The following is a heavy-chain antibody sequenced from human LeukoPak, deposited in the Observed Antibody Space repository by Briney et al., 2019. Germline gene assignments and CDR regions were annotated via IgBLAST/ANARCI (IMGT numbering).Heavy chain of an antibody. Sequence: ASVKVSCKASGYTFTSYGISWVRQAPGQGLEWMGWISAYNGNTNYAQKPQGRVTMTTDTSTSTAYMELRSLRSDDTAVYYCARVGLLWFGELLRSRLDYFDYWGQGTLVTVSS. D-gene: IGHD3-10*01. CDR2: ISAYNGNT. CDR3: ARVGLLWFGELLRSRLDYFDY. J-gene: IGHJ4*02. CDR1: GYTFTSYG. V-gene: IGHV1-18*01.